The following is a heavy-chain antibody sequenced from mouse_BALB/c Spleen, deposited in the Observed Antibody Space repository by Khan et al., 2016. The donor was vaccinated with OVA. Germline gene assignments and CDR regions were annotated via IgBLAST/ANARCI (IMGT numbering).Heavy chain of an antibody. J-gene: IGHJ2*01. CDR3: ARGITRDY. Sequence: VQLQQSGAELVKPGASVKLSCKASGYTFTSYGMHWVKQTPGQGLEWIGEINPSNGRTNYNDKFKSKATLTVDKSSSTAYMQLSSPTSEDSAVYYCARGITRDYWGQGTTLTVSS. V-gene: IGHV1S81*02. CDR2: INPSNGRT. D-gene: IGHD6-1*01. CDR1: GYTFTSYG.